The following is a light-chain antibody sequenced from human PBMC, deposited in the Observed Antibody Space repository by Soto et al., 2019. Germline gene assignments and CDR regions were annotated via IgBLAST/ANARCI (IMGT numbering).Light chain of an antibody. CDR1: QRVGTF. V-gene: IGKV3-11*01. Sequence: EIVLTQSPHPLSLSPGERATPSWRGTQRVGTFVAWYQQKPGQAPRLLIYDASNRAAGIPARFSGSGSGTDFTLTISRLEPEDFAVYYCQQCNSWPQWTFGPGTKVDIK. CDR3: QQCNSWPQWT. CDR2: DAS. J-gene: IGKJ1*01.